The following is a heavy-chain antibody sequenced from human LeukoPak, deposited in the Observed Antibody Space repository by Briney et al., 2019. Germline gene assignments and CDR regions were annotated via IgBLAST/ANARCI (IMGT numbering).Heavy chain of an antibody. CDR1: GGSISSGGYS. J-gene: IGHJ4*02. CDR3: ARRGSGWYYFDY. V-gene: IGHV4-30-4*07. CDR2: IY. Sequence: SETLSPTCAVSGGSISSGGYSWSWIRPPPGKGLEWIGYIYYNPSLKSRVTISVDTSKNQFSMKLSSVTAADTAVYYCARRGSGWYYFDYWGQGTLVTVSS. D-gene: IGHD6-19*01.